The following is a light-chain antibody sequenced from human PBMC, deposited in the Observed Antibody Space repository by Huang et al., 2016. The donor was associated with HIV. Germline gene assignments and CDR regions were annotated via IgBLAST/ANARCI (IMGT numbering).Light chain of an antibody. Sequence: EILMTQSPATLSVSPGERATLSCRAGQTISSNLAWYQQKPGQAPSLLIYGASTRATGIPARFSGSGSGTEFSLTITSLQSEDFAVYYCQQYHEWPYTFGQGTKVDI. V-gene: IGKV3-15*01. J-gene: IGKJ2*01. CDR1: QTISSN. CDR3: QQYHEWPYT. CDR2: GAS.